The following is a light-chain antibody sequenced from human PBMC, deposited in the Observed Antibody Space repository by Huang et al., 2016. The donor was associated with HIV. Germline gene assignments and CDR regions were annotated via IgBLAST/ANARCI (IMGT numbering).Light chain of an antibody. CDR3: LQDNTFPRT. Sequence: AIQMTQSPSSLSASVGDRVSITCWASQDIRNDLGWYQQKPGKAPKLLIYATSTLQSGVPSRFSGSGSGTDFTLTISSLQPEDFATYYCLQDNTFPRTFGQGSKVEIK. CDR1: QDIRND. J-gene: IGKJ1*01. V-gene: IGKV1-6*01. CDR2: ATS.